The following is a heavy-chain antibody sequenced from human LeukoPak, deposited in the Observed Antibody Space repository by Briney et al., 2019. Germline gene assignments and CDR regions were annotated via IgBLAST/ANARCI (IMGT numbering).Heavy chain of an antibody. Sequence: GALRLSCAASGFIFSDYAMGWVRQAPGKGLEWVSTIDKTTYPTFYADSVKGRFTISRDNSKNTLYLQMNSLRTEDTAVYFCAKFEGATIPGWFNDYWGQGILVTVSS. D-gene: IGHD6-19*01. CDR2: IDKTTYPT. CDR1: GFIFSDYA. J-gene: IGHJ4*02. V-gene: IGHV3-23*05. CDR3: AKFEGATIPGWFNDY.